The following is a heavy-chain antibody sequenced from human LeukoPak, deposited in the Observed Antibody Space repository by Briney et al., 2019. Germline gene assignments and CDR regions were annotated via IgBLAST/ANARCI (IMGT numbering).Heavy chain of an antibody. Sequence: PGRSLRLSCAASGXTFSSYGVHWVRQAPGKGLEWVAVIWYDGSNKYYADSVKGRFTISRDNSKNTLYLQMNSLRAEDTAAYYCARDPAYYHDSSGYYDDWGQGTLVTVSS. D-gene: IGHD3-22*01. CDR2: IWYDGSNK. CDR3: ARDPAYYHDSSGYYDD. CDR1: GXTFSSYG. V-gene: IGHV3-33*01. J-gene: IGHJ4*02.